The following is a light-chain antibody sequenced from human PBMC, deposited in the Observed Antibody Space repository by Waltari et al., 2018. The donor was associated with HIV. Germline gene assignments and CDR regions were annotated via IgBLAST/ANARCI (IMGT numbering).Light chain of an antibody. V-gene: IGKV1-8*01. J-gene: IGKJ1*01. CDR1: QPIDHC. Sequence: AIRMTQSPSSLSASTGDRVNITCRSSQPIDHCVAWYQQRPGTVPKLLVHDASSLQSGVPSRFRGAGSGTDFTLTITCLQSEDFATYYCQQYYDNNWTFGQGTKVEIK. CDR2: DAS. CDR3: QQYYDNNWT.